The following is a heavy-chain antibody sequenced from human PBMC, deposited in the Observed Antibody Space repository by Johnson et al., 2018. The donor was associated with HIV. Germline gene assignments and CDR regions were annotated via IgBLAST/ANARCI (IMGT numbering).Heavy chain of an antibody. V-gene: IGHV3-74*02. J-gene: IGHJ3*02. CDR3: ASFWATGAFDI. CDR1: GFTFNSYW. Sequence: VQLVESGGGVVQPGRSLRLSCAASGFTFNSYWMHWVRQGPGKGLVWVSRINGDGSGITYADSVKGRFTISRDNAKNTLYLQMNSLRAEDTAVYYCASFWATGAFDIWGQGTMVTVSS. CDR2: INGDGSGI. D-gene: IGHD3-10*01.